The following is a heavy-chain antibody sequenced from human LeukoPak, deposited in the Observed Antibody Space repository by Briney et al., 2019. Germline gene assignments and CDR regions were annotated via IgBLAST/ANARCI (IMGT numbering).Heavy chain of an antibody. D-gene: IGHD2-8*01. CDR2: IIPICSTA. V-gene: IGHV1-69*13. CDR3: ARVRSKDGVCYD. Sequence: ASVKVSCKASGGTFCSSAISWVRQAPGHGLEWMGGIIPICSTANYEQEFQCRVTITADESTSTAYMELSSLRSENTAVYYCARVRSKDGVCYDWGQGTLVTVSS. CDR1: GGTFCSSA. J-gene: IGHJ4*02.